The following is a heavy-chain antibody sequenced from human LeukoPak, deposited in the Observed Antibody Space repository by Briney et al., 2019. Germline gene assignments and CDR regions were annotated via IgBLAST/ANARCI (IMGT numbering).Heavy chain of an antibody. V-gene: IGHV1-69*06. CDR2: IIPIFGTA. J-gene: IGHJ6*03. Sequence: SVKVSCKASGGTFSSYAISWVRQAPGQGLEWMGGIIPIFGTANYAQKFQGRVTITADKSTSTAYMELSSLRSEDTAVYFCARGVSFFKESIAAAASMGYYYYYMDVWGKGTTVTVSS. CDR3: ARGVSFFKESIAAAASMGYYYYYMDV. D-gene: IGHD6-13*01. CDR1: GGTFSSYA.